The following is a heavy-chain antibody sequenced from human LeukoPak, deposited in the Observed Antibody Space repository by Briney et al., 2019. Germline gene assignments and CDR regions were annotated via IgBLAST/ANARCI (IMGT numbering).Heavy chain of an antibody. Sequence: GRSLRLSCAASGFTFDDYAMHWVRQAPGKGLEWVSGISWNSGSIGYADSVKGRFTISRDNAKSSLYLQMNSLRAEDTALYYCAKDTDPLYSSGWYFDYWGQGTLVTVSS. CDR2: ISWNSGSI. V-gene: IGHV3-9*01. CDR3: AKDTDPLYSSGWYFDY. J-gene: IGHJ4*02. D-gene: IGHD6-19*01. CDR1: GFTFDDYA.